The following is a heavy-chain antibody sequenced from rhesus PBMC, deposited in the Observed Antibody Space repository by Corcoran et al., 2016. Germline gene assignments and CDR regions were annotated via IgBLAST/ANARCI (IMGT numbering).Heavy chain of an antibody. CDR3: ARGDSGNFMGDFEF. V-gene: IGHV4-122*02. D-gene: IGHD1-44*01. CDR2: ITYSGST. Sequence: QVQLQESGPGLVKPSETLSLTCAVSGGSISSGYYYWSWIRQPPGKGLEWIGYITYSGSTSYNPALKSRVTISRDTSKNQFSLKLRSVTAADTAVYYWARGDSGNFMGDFEFWGQGVLVTVSS. CDR1: GGSISSGYYY. J-gene: IGHJ4*01.